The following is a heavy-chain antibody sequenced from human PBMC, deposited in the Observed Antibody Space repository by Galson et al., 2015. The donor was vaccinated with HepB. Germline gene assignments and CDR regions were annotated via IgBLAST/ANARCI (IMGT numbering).Heavy chain of an antibody. J-gene: IGHJ4*02. CDR2: INSDGTYI. CDR3: ARTRGAAAGSLDY. V-gene: IGHV3-74*01. Sequence: SLRLSCAASGFTLSNYWMHWVRQAPGKGLVWVSRINSDGTYITYADSVKGRFTISRDNAKNTLYLQMNSPRAEDTALYYCARTRGAAAGSLDYWGQGSLVTVSS. D-gene: IGHD6-13*01. CDR1: GFTLSNYW.